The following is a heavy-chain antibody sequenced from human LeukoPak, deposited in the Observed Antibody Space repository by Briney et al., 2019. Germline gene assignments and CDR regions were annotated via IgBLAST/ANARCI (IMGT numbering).Heavy chain of an antibody. CDR2: INHSGST. D-gene: IGHD3-10*01. J-gene: IGHJ4*02. CDR1: GGSFSGYY. CDR3: ARRRIPYGFFDY. V-gene: IGHV4-34*01. Sequence: SETLSLTCAVYGGSFSGYYWSWIRQPPGKGLEWIGEINHSGSTNYNPSLKSRVTISVDTSKNQFSLKLSSVTAADTAVYYCARRRIPYGFFDYWGQGTLVTVSS.